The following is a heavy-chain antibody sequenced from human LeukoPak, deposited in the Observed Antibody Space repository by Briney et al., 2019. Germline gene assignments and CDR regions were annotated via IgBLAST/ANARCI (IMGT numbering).Heavy chain of an antibody. D-gene: IGHD3-22*01. J-gene: IGHJ3*02. CDR1: GFTFDDYA. V-gene: IGHV3-9*01. CDR2: ISWNSGSI. Sequence: GGTLRLSCAASGFTFDDYAMHWVRQAPGKGLEWVSGISWNSGSIGYADSVKGRFTISRDNAKNSLYLQMNSLRAEDTALCYCAKDQGVQDYYDSSGYLFAFDIWGQGTMVTVSS. CDR3: AKDQGVQDYYDSSGYLFAFDI.